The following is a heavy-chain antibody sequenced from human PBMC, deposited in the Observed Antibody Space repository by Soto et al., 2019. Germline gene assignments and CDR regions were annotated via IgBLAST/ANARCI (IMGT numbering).Heavy chain of an antibody. V-gene: IGHV1-18*01. Sequence: QVQLVQSGAEVKKPGASVKVSCKASGYTFTSYGISWVRQAPGQGLEWMGWISAYNGNTNYAQKLQGRGTMTTDTSESTADMELRSLGPDDTAEYYWARDLRGNPGYWGQGPLVTVSS. J-gene: IGHJ4*02. D-gene: IGHD4-4*01. CDR1: GYTFTSYG. CDR3: ARDLRGNPGY. CDR2: ISAYNGNT.